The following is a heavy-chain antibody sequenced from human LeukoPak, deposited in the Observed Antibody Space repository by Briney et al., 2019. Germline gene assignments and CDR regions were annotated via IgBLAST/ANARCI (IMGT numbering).Heavy chain of an antibody. CDR3: ARDRLLPDFWSGYYVDY. CDR2: IYHSGST. Sequence: SETLSLSCTVSGYSISSGYYWGWIRQPPGKGLERIGSIYHSGSTYYKPSLKSRVTISVDTSKNQFSLKLSSVTAADTAVYYCARDRLLPDFWSGYYVDYWGQGTLVTVSS. D-gene: IGHD3-3*01. J-gene: IGHJ4*02. V-gene: IGHV4-38-2*02. CDR1: GYSISSGYY.